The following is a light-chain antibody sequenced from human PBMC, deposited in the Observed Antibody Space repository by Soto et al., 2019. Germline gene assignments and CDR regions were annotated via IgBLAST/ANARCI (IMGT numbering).Light chain of an antibody. CDR1: QSVSSN. V-gene: IGKV3-15*01. CDR3: QQYNDWPLT. Sequence: EIVMTQAPVTPSVSPGERATLSGRASQSVSSNLAWYQQKRAQALRLLIYGAFTRATGIPARFSGTGSGPEFTLTISSLQSEDFALYYCQQYNDWPLTFGQGTKVDIK. J-gene: IGKJ1*01. CDR2: GAF.